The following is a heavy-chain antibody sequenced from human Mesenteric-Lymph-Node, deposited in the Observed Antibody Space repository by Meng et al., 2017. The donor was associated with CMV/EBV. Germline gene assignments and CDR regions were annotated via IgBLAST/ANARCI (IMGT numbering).Heavy chain of an antibody. D-gene: IGHD2-15*01. CDR1: GDSVSSNNW. Sequence: SETLSLTCAVFGDSVSSNNWWSWVRQAPGKGLEWIGSIYHGGNTYYNPSLESRVTMSIDNSKNQFSLKFTYVTAADTAVYYCAAQGGGGVWFHPWGQGTLVTVSS. V-gene: IGHV4-4*02. J-gene: IGHJ5*02. CDR3: AAQGGGGVWFHP. CDR2: IYHGGNT.